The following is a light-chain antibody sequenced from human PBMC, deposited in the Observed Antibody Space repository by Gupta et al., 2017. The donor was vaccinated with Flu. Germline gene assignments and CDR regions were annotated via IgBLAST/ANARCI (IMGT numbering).Light chain of an antibody. CDR1: SNDVGCDNL. CDR2: EVT. Sequence: SITISCTGTSNDVGCDNLVSWYQQHPGKAPNVLIYEVTKRPSGVADRFSGSKSDNTASLTISGRQAEDEGYYYCSSYASMYTWVFGGGTKLTVL. J-gene: IGLJ3*02. CDR3: SSYASMYTWV. V-gene: IGLV2-23*02.